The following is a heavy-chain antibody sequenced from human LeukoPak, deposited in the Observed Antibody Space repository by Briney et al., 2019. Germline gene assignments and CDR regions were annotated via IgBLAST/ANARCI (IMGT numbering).Heavy chain of an antibody. D-gene: IGHD4-17*01. CDR1: GYSFTSYW. CDR2: YPGDSDT. CDR3: ARQPDYGDNYYYYGMDV. Sequence: GESLQISCKGSGYSFTSYWIGWVRQMPGKGLEWMGIYPGDSDTRYSPSFQGQVTISADKSISTAYLQWSSLKASDTAMYYCARQPDYGDNYYYYGMDVWGQGTTVTVSS. J-gene: IGHJ6*02. V-gene: IGHV5-51*01.